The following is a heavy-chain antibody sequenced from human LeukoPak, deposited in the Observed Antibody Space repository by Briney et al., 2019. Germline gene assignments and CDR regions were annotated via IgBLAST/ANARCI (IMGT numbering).Heavy chain of an antibody. D-gene: IGHD1-26*01. J-gene: IGHJ4*02. CDR1: GFTFSSYA. CDR2: ISYDGSNK. CDR3: AKSERGRIVGATMLLDY. Sequence: PGGSLRLSCAASGFTFSSYAVSWVRQAPGKGLEWVAVISYDGSNKYYADSVKGRFTISRDNSKNTLYLQMNSLRAEDTAVYYCAKSERGRIVGATMLLDYWGQGTLVTVSS. V-gene: IGHV3-30*18.